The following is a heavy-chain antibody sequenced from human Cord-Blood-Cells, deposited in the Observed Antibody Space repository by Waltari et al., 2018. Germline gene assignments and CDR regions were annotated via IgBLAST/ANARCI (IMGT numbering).Heavy chain of an antibody. V-gene: IGHV4-39*01. J-gene: IGHJ6*02. CDR2: IYYSGST. CDR3: ARIPYLSSGYYYYYYYGMDV. Sequence: QLQLQESGPGLVKPSETLSLTCTVSGGSISRSRYYWGWIRAPPGQGLEWIGSIYYSGSTYYNPSLKSRVTISVDTSKNQFSLKLSSVTAADTAVYYCARIPYLSSGYYYYYYYGMDVWGQGTTVTVSS. CDR1: GGSISRSRYY. D-gene: IGHD3-22*01.